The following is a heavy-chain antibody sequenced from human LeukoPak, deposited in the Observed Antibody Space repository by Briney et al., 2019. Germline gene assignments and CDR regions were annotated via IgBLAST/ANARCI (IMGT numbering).Heavy chain of an antibody. D-gene: IGHD5-18*01. V-gene: IGHV1-18*01. J-gene: IGHJ4*02. CDR2: ISAYNGNT. CDR1: GYTFTSYG. Sequence: ASVKVSCKASGYTFTSYGISWVRQAPGQGLEWMGWISAYNGNTNYAQKLQGRVTMTTDTSTSTAYMELRSLRSDDTAVYYCARATGGYSDSYYFDYWGQGTLVTVSS. CDR3: ARATGGYSDSYYFDY.